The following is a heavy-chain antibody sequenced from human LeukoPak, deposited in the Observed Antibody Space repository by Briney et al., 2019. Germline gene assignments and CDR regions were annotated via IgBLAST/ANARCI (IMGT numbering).Heavy chain of an antibody. Sequence: GGSLRLSCAASGFTVSSNYMSWVRQAPGKGLEWVSVIYSGGSTYYADSVKGRFTISRDNSKNTLYLQMNSLRAEDTAVYYCARDPTSFGPTVTTDYWGQGTLVTVSS. CDR3: ARDPTSFGPTVTTDY. D-gene: IGHD4-17*01. CDR1: GFTVSSNY. J-gene: IGHJ4*02. V-gene: IGHV3-53*01. CDR2: IYSGGST.